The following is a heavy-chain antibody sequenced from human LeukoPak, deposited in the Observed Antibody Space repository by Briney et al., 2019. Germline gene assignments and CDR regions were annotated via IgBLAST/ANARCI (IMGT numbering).Heavy chain of an antibody. Sequence: ASVKVSCKASGYTFTSYDINWVRQATGQGLEWMGWMNPNSGNTGYAQKFQGRVTITRNTSISTAYMELSSLRSEDTAVYYCARVPHYYDSSGYYVDYFDYWGQGTQVTVSS. CDR1: GYTFTSYD. V-gene: IGHV1-8*01. J-gene: IGHJ4*02. CDR2: MNPNSGNT. D-gene: IGHD3-22*01. CDR3: ARVPHYYDSSGYYVDYFDY.